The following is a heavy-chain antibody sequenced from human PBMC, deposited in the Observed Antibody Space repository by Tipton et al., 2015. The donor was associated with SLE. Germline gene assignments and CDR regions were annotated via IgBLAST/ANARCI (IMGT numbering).Heavy chain of an antibody. CDR2: INHSGGT. CDR1: GGSFSGYY. J-gene: IGHJ3*02. CDR3: ARGKAFDI. Sequence: TLSLTCAVYGGSFSGYYWSWIRQPPGKGLEWIGEINHSGGTNYNPSLKSRVTISVDTSKNQFSLKLSSVTAADTAVYYCARGKAFDIWGQGTMVTVSS. V-gene: IGHV4-34*01.